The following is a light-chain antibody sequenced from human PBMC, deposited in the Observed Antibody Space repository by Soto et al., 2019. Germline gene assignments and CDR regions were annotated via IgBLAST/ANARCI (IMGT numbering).Light chain of an antibody. CDR2: STD. CDR3: VLYMGGGIPPV. V-gene: IGLV8-61*01. CDR1: SGSVSTNYY. J-gene: IGLJ3*02. Sequence: QTVVTQEPSFSVTPGGTVTLTCGLSSGSVSTNYYPSWYQQTPGQSPRTLIYSTDIRSSGVPDRFSGSILGNKAALTITGAQADDESGYFCVLYMGGGIPPVFGGGTQLTV.